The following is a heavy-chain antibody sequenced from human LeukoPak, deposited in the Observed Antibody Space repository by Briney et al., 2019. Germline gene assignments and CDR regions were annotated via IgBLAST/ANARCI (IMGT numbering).Heavy chain of an antibody. CDR3: ARDLGPGDYVNPVDY. J-gene: IGHJ4*02. Sequence: GGSLRLSCAASGFTFSSYSMNWARQAPGKGLEWVSYISSSSSTIYYADSVKGRFTISRDNAKNSLYLQMNSLRAEDTAVYYCARDLGPGDYVNPVDYWGQGTLVTVSS. CDR2: ISSSSSTI. D-gene: IGHD4-17*01. CDR1: GFTFSSYS. V-gene: IGHV3-48*01.